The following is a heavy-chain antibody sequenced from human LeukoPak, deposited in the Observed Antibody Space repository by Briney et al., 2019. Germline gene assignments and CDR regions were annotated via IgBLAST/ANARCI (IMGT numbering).Heavy chain of an antibody. CDR1: GYTFTGYY. J-gene: IGHJ4*02. CDR2: INPNSGGT. V-gene: IGHV1-2*02. D-gene: IGHD2-15*01. CDR3: ARGCSGGSCYGFDY. Sequence: GASVKVSCKASGYTFTGYYMHWVRQAPGQGLEWMGWINPNSGGTNYAQKFQGRVTMTRDTSISTAYMELSRLRSDDTAVYYCARGCSGGSCYGFDYWGQGTLVTVSS.